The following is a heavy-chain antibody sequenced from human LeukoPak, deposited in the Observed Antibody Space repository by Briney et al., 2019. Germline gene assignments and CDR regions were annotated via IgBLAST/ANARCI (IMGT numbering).Heavy chain of an antibody. D-gene: IGHD3-3*01. CDR3: ARAYYDFWSGYHDGMDV. V-gene: IGHV3-74*01. J-gene: IGHJ6*02. Sequence: GGSLRLSCAASGFTFSSHWMHWVRQAPGKGLVWVSRINSDGSSTSYADSVKGRFTISRDNAKNTLYLQMNSLRAEDTAVYYCARAYYDFWSGYHDGMDVWGQGTTVTVSS. CDR2: INSDGSST. CDR1: GFTFSSHW.